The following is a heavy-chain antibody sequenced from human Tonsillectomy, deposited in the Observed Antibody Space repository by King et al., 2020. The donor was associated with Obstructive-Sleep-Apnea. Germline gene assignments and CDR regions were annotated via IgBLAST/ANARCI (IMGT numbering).Heavy chain of an antibody. J-gene: IGHJ4*02. Sequence: DVQLVESGGGLVKPGGSLRLSCAASGFSFSNAWMNWVRQAPGKGLEWVGRIKSKTDGGTTDYAAPVKGRFTISRDDSKNTLYLQMNSLIAEDTAVYYCTTAYCSGGSCYWAYDYWGQGTLVTVSS. CDR2: IKSKTDGGTT. V-gene: IGHV3-15*01. CDR1: GFSFSNAW. CDR3: TTAYCSGGSCYWAYDY. D-gene: IGHD2-15*01.